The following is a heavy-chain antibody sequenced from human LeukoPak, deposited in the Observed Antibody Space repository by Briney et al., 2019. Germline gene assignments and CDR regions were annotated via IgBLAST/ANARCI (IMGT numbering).Heavy chain of an antibody. J-gene: IGHJ4*02. D-gene: IGHD3/OR15-3a*01. CDR3: ARDYDLEGFDY. V-gene: IGHV1-3*01. Sequence: GASVKVSCKASGYIFTSCAIHWVRQAPGQRLEWMGWINAGNGNTKYSQKFQGRVTITRNTSTSTAYMELRSLRSDDTAVYYCARDYDLEGFDYWGQGALVTVSS. CDR2: INAGNGNT. CDR1: GYIFTSCA.